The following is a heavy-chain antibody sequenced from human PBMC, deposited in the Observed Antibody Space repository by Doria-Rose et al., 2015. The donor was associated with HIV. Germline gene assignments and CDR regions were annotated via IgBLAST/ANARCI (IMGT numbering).Heavy chain of an antibody. J-gene: IGHJ1*01. D-gene: IGHD5-12*01. CDR1: GGYF. CDR2: IYFSGTT. V-gene: IGHV4-31*02. Sequence: GGYFWSWIRQHPGKALEWIGYIYFSGTTYYNPSLRSRINMSADASKGQFSLNLTSATAADTAIYYCARGSGFDRTLDYWGRGALVTVSS. CDR3: ARGSGFDRTLDY.